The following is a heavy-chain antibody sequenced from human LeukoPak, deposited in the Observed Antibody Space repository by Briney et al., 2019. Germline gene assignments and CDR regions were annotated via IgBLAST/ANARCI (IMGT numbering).Heavy chain of an antibody. V-gene: IGHV4-39*01. D-gene: IGHD3-16*02. CDR3: ARQTAMITFGGVIVPYYFDY. CDR2: IYYSGST. Sequence: SETLSLTCTVSGASITSSSYYWGWIRQPPGKGLERIGSIYYSGSTYYNPSLKSRVTISVDTSKNQFSLKLSSVTAADTAVYYCARQTAMITFGGVIVPYYFDYWGQGTLVTVSS. J-gene: IGHJ4*02. CDR1: GASITSSSYY.